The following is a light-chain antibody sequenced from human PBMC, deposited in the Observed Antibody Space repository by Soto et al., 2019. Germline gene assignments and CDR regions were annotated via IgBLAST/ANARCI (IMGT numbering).Light chain of an antibody. J-gene: IGLJ1*01. CDR3: QSYDSSLSGYV. V-gene: IGLV1-40*01. CDR2: DNT. CDR1: SSKIGAGYD. Sequence: QSVLTQPPSVSGAPGQRVTISCTGSSSKIGAGYDVHWYQQLPGTAPKLLIYDNTNRPSGVPERYSGSKSGTSASLAITGFLAEDETDYYCQSYDSSLSGYVFGTGTKGTVL.